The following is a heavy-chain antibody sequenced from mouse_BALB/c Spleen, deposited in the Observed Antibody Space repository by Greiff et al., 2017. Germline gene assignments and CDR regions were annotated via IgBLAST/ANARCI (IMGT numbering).Heavy chain of an antibody. J-gene: IGHJ2*01. CDR1: GYSITSYYA. V-gene: IGHV3-2*02. CDR2: ISYSGST. Sequence: EVQLVESGPGLVKPSQSLSLTCTVSGYSITSYYAWNWIRQLPGNKLEWVGYISYSGSTSYNPSLKSRISITRDTSKNQFFLQLNSVTTEDTATYYCAREDYYGTSDYWGQGTTLTVAS. D-gene: IGHD1-1*01. CDR3: AREDYYGTSDY.